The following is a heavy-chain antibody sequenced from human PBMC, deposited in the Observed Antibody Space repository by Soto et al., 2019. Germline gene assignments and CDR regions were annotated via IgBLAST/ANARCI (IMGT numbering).Heavy chain of an antibody. CDR3: ARQIYDADTGPNFQSYLAA. Sequence: PGECLKISCKGFGYSFAGYWITLVRQKPGKGLEWMRLMDPSDSETYYSPSFRGHVTIAVTKSITTVFLQWSSLRASDTAMYYCARQIYDADTGPNFQSYLAAWAQGTSVTVSS. J-gene: IGHJ5*02. D-gene: IGHD5-18*01. CDR2: MDPSDSET. CDR1: GYSFAGYW. V-gene: IGHV5-10-1*01.